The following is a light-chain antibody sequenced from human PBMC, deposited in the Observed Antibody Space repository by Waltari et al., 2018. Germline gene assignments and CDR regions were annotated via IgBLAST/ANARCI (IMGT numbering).Light chain of an antibody. CDR2: KVS. J-gene: IGKJ2*01. V-gene: IGKV2-30*02. CDR1: QSLVHSDGNTY. CDR3: MQPTHWPFT. Sequence: DVVMTQSPLSLLVTIGQPASISCRSSQSLVHSDGNTYLNWFHQRPGQSPRRLICKVSNRDSGVPDRFSGSGSGTDFTLKISRVEAEDVGVYYCMQPTHWPFTFGQGTKLEIK.